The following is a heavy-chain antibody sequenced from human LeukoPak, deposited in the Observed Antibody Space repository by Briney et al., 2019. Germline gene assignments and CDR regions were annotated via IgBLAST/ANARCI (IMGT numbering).Heavy chain of an antibody. D-gene: IGHD2-15*01. J-gene: IGHJ4*02. Sequence: GGSLRLSCAASGFTFSSYGMSWVRQAPGKGLEWVSYITSSSSTIYYADSVKGRFTISRDNSKNTLYLQMNSLRAEDTAVYYCAKDQEDIVVVVAADAFDYWGQGTLVTVSS. CDR1: GFTFSSYG. CDR2: ITSSSSTI. CDR3: AKDQEDIVVVVAADAFDY. V-gene: IGHV3-48*01.